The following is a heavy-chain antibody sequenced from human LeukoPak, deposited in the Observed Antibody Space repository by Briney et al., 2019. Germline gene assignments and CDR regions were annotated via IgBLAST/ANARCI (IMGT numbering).Heavy chain of an antibody. Sequence: GASVKVSCKASGYTFTGYYMHWVRQAPGQGLEWMGWINPNSGGTNYAQKFQGRVTMTRDTSISTAYMELSRLRSDDTAVYYCASENYDYVWGSYRLFDYWGQGTLVTVSS. D-gene: IGHD3-16*02. CDR2: INPNSGGT. CDR1: GYTFTGYY. V-gene: IGHV1-2*02. CDR3: ASENYDYVWGSYRLFDY. J-gene: IGHJ4*02.